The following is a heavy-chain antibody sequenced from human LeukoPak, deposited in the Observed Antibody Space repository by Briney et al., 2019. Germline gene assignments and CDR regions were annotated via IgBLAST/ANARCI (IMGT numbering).Heavy chain of an antibody. J-gene: IGHJ5*02. CDR3: ARDLRVSSWFDP. D-gene: IGHD2-2*01. Sequence: SETLSLTXTVSGGSISSYYWSWIRQPAGKGLEWIGRIYTSGSTNYNPSLKSRVTMSVDTSKNQFSLKLSSVSAADTAVYYCARDLRVSSWFDPWGQGTLVTVSS. CDR2: IYTSGST. V-gene: IGHV4-4*07. CDR1: GGSISSYY.